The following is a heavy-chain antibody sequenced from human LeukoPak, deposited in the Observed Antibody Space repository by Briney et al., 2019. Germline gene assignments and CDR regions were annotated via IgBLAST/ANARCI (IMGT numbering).Heavy chain of an antibody. D-gene: IGHD5-24*01. J-gene: IGHJ4*02. V-gene: IGHV1-2*02. CDR1: GYTFTGYY. CDR3: ARGDLATLDGFHY. CDR2: INPDSGGT. Sequence: ASVKVSCKASGYTFTGYYMHWVRQAPGQGPEWMGWINPDSGGTSYTQKFQGRVTMTRDTSISTAYMELSSLRSEDTAVYYCARGDLATLDGFHYWGQGTLVTVSS.